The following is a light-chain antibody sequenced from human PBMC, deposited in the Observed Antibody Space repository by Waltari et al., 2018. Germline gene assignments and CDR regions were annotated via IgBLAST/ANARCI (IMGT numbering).Light chain of an antibody. Sequence: EIVLTQSPGTLSLSPGERATISCRASQSVSSSYLAWYQQKPGQAPRLLIYGASSRATGIPDRFSGSGSGTDFTLTISRLEPEDFAVYYCQQYGSSPPLITFGQGTRLEIK. CDR1: QSVSSSY. CDR3: QQYGSSPPLIT. V-gene: IGKV3-20*01. CDR2: GAS. J-gene: IGKJ5*01.